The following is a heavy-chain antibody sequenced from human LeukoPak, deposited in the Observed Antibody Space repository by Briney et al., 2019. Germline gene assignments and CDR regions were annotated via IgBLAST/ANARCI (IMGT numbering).Heavy chain of an antibody. CDR2: ISAYNGNT. J-gene: IGHJ1*01. V-gene: IGHV1-18*01. CDR1: GYTFTSYG. Sequence: ASVKVSCKASGYTFTSYGISWVRQAPGQGLEWMGWISAYNGNTNYAQKFQGRVTITRDTSASTAYMELSSLRSEDTAVYYCARDQSRSWYRDFQHWGQGTLVTVSS. CDR3: ARDQSRSWYRDFQH. D-gene: IGHD6-13*01.